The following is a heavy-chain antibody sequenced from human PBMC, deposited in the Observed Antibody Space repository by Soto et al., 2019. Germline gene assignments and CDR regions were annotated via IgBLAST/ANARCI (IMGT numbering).Heavy chain of an antibody. D-gene: IGHD5-12*01. V-gene: IGHV3-30-3*01. CDR2: ISYDGSNK. Sequence: QVQLVESGGGVVQPGRSLRLSCAASGFTFSSYAMHWVRQAPGKGLEWVAVISYDGSNKYYADSVKGRFTISRDNSKNTLYLQMNSLRAEDTAVYYCARDGAIVATILYYYGMDVWGQGTTVTVSS. CDR1: GFTFSSYA. CDR3: ARDGAIVATILYYYGMDV. J-gene: IGHJ6*02.